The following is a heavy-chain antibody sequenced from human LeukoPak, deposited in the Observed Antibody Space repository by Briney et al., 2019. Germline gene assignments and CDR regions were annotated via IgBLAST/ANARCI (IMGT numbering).Heavy chain of an antibody. V-gene: IGHV4-34*01. CDR2: INHSGST. Sequence: GSLRLSCTVSGFTVSSNSMSWVRQPPGKGLEWIGEINHSGSTNYNPSLKSRVTISVDTSKNQFSLKLSSVTAADTAVYYCARGRGTYGSGWLITYMDVWGKGTTVTVSS. D-gene: IGHD6-19*01. CDR1: GFTVSSNS. J-gene: IGHJ6*03. CDR3: ARGRGTYGSGWLITYMDV.